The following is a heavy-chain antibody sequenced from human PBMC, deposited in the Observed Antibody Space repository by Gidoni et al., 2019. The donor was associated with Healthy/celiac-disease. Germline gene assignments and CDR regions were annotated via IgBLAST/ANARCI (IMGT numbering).Heavy chain of an antibody. CDR3: ARAGYCSGGSCYSFTHAFDI. Sequence: QVQLQQWGAGLLTPSETLSLTCAVYGGSFLGYYCCWIRQPPGKGLEWNGEINHSGSTNYNPSLKSEVTISVDTSKNQFSLKLSAVTAADTAVYYCARAGYCSGGSCYSFTHAFDIWGQGTMVTVSS. J-gene: IGHJ3*02. V-gene: IGHV4-34*01. CDR2: INHSGST. CDR1: GGSFLGYY. D-gene: IGHD2-15*01.